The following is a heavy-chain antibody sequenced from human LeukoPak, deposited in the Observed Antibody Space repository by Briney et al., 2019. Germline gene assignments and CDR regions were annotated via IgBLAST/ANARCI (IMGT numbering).Heavy chain of an antibody. CDR3: ARVQGDYYYYGMDV. V-gene: IGHV4-4*02. CDR1: GGSISSSNW. D-gene: IGHD1-26*01. Sequence: PSETVSLTCAVSGGSISSSNWWSWVRQPPGKGLEWIGEIDHSGSTNYNPSLKSRVTISVDKSKNQFSLKLSSVTAADTAVYYCARVQGDYYYYGMDVWGQGTTVTVSS. J-gene: IGHJ6*02. CDR2: IDHSGST.